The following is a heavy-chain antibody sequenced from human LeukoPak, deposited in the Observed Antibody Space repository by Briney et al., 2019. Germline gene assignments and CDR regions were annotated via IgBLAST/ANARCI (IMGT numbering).Heavy chain of an antibody. CDR1: GGSFSGYY. D-gene: IGHD1-26*01. V-gene: IGHV4-59*01. Sequence: PSETLSLTCAVYGGSFSGYYWSWIRQPPGKGLEWIGYIYYSGSTNYNPSLKSRVTISVDTSKNQFSLKLSSVTAADTAVYYCARLRSGSYSHFDYWGQGTLVTVSS. J-gene: IGHJ4*02. CDR2: IYYSGST. CDR3: ARLRSGSYSHFDY.